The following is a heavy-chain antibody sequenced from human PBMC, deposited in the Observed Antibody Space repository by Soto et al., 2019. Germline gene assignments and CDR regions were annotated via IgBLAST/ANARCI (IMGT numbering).Heavy chain of an antibody. CDR2: ISVYNGNK. D-gene: IGHD3-10*01. V-gene: IGHV1-18*01. CDR1: GYTFNNYG. Sequence: QLVQSGGEVKEPGASVQVSCKASGYTFNNYGITWVRQAPGQGLEWLGWISVYNGNKNYAKKARGSVSMTADTSTSTAHMELRSLQSDDTAVYFCARVAITLIRGLKVDFYSMDVWGQGTTVTVSS. J-gene: IGHJ6*02. CDR3: ARVAITLIRGLKVDFYSMDV.